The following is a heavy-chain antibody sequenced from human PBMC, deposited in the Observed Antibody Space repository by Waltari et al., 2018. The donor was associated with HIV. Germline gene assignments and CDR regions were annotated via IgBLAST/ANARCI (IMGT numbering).Heavy chain of an antibody. Sequence: QVQLHESGPGLMQPSETLSLTCTVSGATVSRAYWRWVLLSPGKGLEWIGYIYHRGSPSYNPSLKSRASIAMDAARRQISLKLTSVTVADTAIYYCARDKMFDYDSVGNEFWGNYYVMDVWGQGTKVIVSS. D-gene: IGHD3-22*01. CDR2: IYHRGSP. J-gene: IGHJ6*02. CDR3: ARDKMFDYDSVGNEFWGNYYVMDV. CDR1: GATVSRAY. V-gene: IGHV4-59*02.